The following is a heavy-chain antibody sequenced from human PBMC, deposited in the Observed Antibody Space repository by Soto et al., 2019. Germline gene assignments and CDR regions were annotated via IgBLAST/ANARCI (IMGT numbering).Heavy chain of an antibody. Sequence: LQISCKGSGYSFTSYWISWVRQMPGKGLEWMGRIDPSDSYTNYSPSFQGHVTISADKSISTAYLQWSSLKASDTAMYYCARLSGPAAMLATYYYGMDVWGQGTTVTVSS. D-gene: IGHD2-2*01. CDR2: IDPSDSYT. J-gene: IGHJ6*02. CDR3: ARLSGPAAMLATYYYGMDV. V-gene: IGHV5-10-1*01. CDR1: GYSFTSYW.